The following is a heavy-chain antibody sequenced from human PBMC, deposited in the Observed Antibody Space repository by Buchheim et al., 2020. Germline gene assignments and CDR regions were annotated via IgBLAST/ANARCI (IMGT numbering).Heavy chain of an antibody. D-gene: IGHD3-16*02. J-gene: IGHJ5*01. V-gene: IGHV4-30-4*01. Sequence: QVQLQESGPGLVKPSQTLSLTCTVSGGSISSGDYYWSWIRKPPGKGLEWIGYIYYSGSTYSNPSLKIRVTISVDTSKNQFSLKLSSVTAADTAVYYCVRSFYVWDSYRENWFDPLGQGTL. CDR2: IYYSGST. CDR1: GGSISSGDYY. CDR3: VRSFYVWDSYRENWFDP.